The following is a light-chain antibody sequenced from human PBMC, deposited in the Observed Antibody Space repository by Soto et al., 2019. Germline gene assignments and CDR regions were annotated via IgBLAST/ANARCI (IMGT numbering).Light chain of an antibody. CDR2: DAS. J-gene: IGKJ4*01. V-gene: IGKV3-11*01. Sequence: EIVLTQSPATLSLSPGERATLSCRTSQSVSSYLAWYQQKPGQAPRLLIYDASNRATGIPARFSGSASGTDFTLTISSLXXXDFAVYYCQQRRNWPPLTFGGGTKV. CDR3: QQRRNWPPLT. CDR1: QSVSSY.